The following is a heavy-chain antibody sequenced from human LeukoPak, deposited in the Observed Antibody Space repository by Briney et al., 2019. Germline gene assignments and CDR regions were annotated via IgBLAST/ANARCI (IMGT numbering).Heavy chain of an antibody. J-gene: IGHJ5*02. CDR2: IIPIFGTT. CDR1: GGTFNSYA. CDR3: ASRTKYSSSWFDP. D-gene: IGHD6-6*01. Sequence: GASVKVSCKASGGTFNSYAISWVRQAPGQGLEWMGGIIPIFGTTNYARKFRGRVTLTADKSTRTAYMELSSLRSEDTAVYYCASRTKYSSSWFDPWGQGTLVTVSS. V-gene: IGHV1-69*06.